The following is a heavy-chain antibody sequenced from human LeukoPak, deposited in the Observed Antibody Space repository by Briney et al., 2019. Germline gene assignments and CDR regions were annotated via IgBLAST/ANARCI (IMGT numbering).Heavy chain of an antibody. V-gene: IGHV3-7*01. D-gene: IGHD3-10*02. CDR3: AELGITMIGGV. CDR1: GFTFSSYW. CDR2: IKYDGSEK. J-gene: IGHJ6*04. Sequence: GGSLRLSCAASGFTFSSYWMNWVRQAPGKGLEWVANIKYDGSEKYYVDSVKGRFTISRDNAKNSLYLQMNSLRVEDTAVYYCAELGITMIGGVWGKGTTVTISS.